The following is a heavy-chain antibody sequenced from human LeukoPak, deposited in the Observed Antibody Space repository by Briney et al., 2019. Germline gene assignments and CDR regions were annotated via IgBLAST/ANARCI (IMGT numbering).Heavy chain of an antibody. CDR3: ARDPTVRYFDWLLAGWFDP. J-gene: IGHJ5*02. V-gene: IGHV3-74*01. Sequence: PGGSLRLSCAASGFTFSSYWMHWVRQAPGKGLVWVSRINSDGSGTSYADSVKGRFTISRDNAKNTLYLQMNSLRAEDTAVYYCARDPTVRYFDWLLAGWFDPWGQGTLVTVSS. D-gene: IGHD3-9*01. CDR2: INSDGSGT. CDR1: GFTFSSYW.